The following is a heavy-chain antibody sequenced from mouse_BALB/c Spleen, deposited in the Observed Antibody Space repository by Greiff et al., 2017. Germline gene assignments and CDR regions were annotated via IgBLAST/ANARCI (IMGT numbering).Heavy chain of an antibody. CDR3: ARRYYGSSPYAMDY. J-gene: IGHJ4*01. Sequence: VQLKQSGPELVKPGASVKISCKASGYSFTGYYMHWVKQSHVKSLEWIGRINPYNGATSYNQNFKDKASLTVDKSSSTAYMELHSLTSEDSAVYYCARRYYGSSPYAMDYWGQGTSVTVSS. CDR1: GYSFTGYY. D-gene: IGHD1-1*01. CDR2: INPYNGAT. V-gene: IGHV1-31*01.